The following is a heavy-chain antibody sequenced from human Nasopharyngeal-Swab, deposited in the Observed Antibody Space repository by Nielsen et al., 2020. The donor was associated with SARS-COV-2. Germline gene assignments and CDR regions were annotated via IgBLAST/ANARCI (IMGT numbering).Heavy chain of an antibody. J-gene: IGHJ4*02. CDR1: GFTFDDYD. Sequence: GGSLRLSCAASGFTFDDYDMYWVRQAPGKGLEWVSGISGNSVSIGYSDSVKGRFIISRDNAKNSLYLQMNSLRVEDTALYYCAKDKGAGSFDYWGQGTLVTVSS. CDR3: AKDKGAGSFDY. D-gene: IGHD6-13*01. CDR2: ISGNSVSI. V-gene: IGHV3-9*01.